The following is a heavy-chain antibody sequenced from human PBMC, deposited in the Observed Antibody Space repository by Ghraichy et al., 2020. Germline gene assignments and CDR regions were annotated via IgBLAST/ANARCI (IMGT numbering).Heavy chain of an antibody. CDR3: FSGITDPYYFDF. CDR2: FYYGGNT. D-gene: IGHD1-26*01. CDR1: GGFISTSNYY. V-gene: IGHV4-39*01. Sequence: SRTLSLTCSVSGGFISTSNYYWGWIRQPPGKGLEWIGSFYYGGNTYYNPSLKSRVTISVDTSKNQVSLRLTSVTATDTAVYYCFSGITDPYYFDFWGQGTLVTVSS. J-gene: IGHJ4*02.